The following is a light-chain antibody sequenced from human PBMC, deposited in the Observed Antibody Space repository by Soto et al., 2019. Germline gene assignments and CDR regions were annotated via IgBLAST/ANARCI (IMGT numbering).Light chain of an antibody. CDR2: DVS. CDR3: GSYTSSSTYV. CDR1: SSDVGGYNY. Sequence: QSVLTQPASVSGSPGQSITISCTGTSSDVGGYNYVSWYQQHPGKAPKLMIYDVSNRPSGVSNRFSGSKSGNTASLTISGLQAEDEADYYCGSYTSSSTYVFGTETKLTVL. V-gene: IGLV2-14*03. J-gene: IGLJ1*01.